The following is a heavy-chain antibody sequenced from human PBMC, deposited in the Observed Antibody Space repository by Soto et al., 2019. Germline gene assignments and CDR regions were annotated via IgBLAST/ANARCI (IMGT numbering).Heavy chain of an antibody. CDR1: GGTFSSYA. CDR2: IIPIFGTA. Sequence: SVKVSCKASGGTFSSYAISWVRQAPGQGLEWMGGIIPIFGTANYAQEFQGRVTITADESTSTAYMELSSLRSEDTAVYYCARDPRGTGTPYYYYGMDVWGQGTTVTVSS. D-gene: IGHD1-7*01. V-gene: IGHV1-69*13. J-gene: IGHJ6*02. CDR3: ARDPRGTGTPYYYYGMDV.